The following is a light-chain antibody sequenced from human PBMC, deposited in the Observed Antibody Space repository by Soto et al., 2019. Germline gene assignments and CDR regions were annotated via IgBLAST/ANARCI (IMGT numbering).Light chain of an antibody. CDR1: QGIYNY. CDR2: AAS. V-gene: IGKV1-27*01. Sequence: DIQMTQSPSSLSVSVGDRVTITCRASQGIYNYLAWYQQKPGKVPKLLIFAASILHSGVPSRFSGSGSGTDFTLTISSLQPEDAATYYCQKHNGAPFTFGQGTKLEIK. J-gene: IGKJ2*01. CDR3: QKHNGAPFT.